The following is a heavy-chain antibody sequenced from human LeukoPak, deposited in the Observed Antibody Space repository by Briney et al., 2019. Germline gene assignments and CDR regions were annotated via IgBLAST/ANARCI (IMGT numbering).Heavy chain of an antibody. CDR3: AKDYGDYAPPRAFDI. CDR2: IWYDGSNK. V-gene: IGHV3-33*06. Sequence: GGSLGLSCAASGFTFSSYGMHWVRQAPGKGLEWVAVIWYDGSNKYYADSVKGRFTISRDNSKNTLYLQMNSLRAEDTAVYYCAKDYGDYAPPRAFDIWGQGTMVTVSS. D-gene: IGHD4-17*01. J-gene: IGHJ3*02. CDR1: GFTFSSYG.